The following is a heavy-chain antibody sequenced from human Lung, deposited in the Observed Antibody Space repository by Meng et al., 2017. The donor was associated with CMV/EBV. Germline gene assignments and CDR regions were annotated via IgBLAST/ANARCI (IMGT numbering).Heavy chain of an antibody. V-gene: IGHV1-2*02. CDR2: INPNSGGT. J-gene: IGHJ5*02. Sequence: KISCKASGYTFTGYYMHWVRQAPGQGLEWMGWINPNSGGTNYAQKFQGRVTMTRDTSISTAYMELSRLRSDDTAVYYCARGVNYDILTGPWGQGTRVTVSS. CDR3: ARGVNYDILTGP. CDR1: GYTFTGYY. D-gene: IGHD3-9*01.